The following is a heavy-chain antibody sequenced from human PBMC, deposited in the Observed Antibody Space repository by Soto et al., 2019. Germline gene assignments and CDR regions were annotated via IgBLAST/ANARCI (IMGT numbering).Heavy chain of an antibody. D-gene: IGHD3-16*01. Sequence: SETLSLTCTVSGGSISSGDYYWSWIRQPPGKGLEWIGYIYYSGSTYYNPSLKSRVTISVDKSKNQFSLKLSSVTAADTAVYSCARLMGAPVYYFYYGMDVWGQGTTVTVSS. J-gene: IGHJ6*02. CDR2: IYYSGST. CDR3: ARLMGAPVYYFYYGMDV. CDR1: GGSISSGDYY. V-gene: IGHV4-30-4*01.